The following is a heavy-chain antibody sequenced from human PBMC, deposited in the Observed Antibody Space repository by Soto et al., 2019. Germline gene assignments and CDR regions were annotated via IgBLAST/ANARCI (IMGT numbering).Heavy chain of an antibody. Sequence: AGGSLRLSCAASGFTFSSYSMNWVRQAPGKGLEWVSSISSSSSYIYYADSVKGRFTISRDNAKNSLYLQMNSLRAEDTAVYYCARDREKGDYPNWFDPWGRGTLVTVSS. J-gene: IGHJ5*02. V-gene: IGHV3-21*01. D-gene: IGHD4-17*01. CDR1: GFTFSSYS. CDR3: ARDREKGDYPNWFDP. CDR2: ISSSSSYI.